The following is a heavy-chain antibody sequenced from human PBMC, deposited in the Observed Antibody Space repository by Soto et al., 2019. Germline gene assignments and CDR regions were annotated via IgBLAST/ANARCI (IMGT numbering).Heavy chain of an antibody. V-gene: IGHV4-34*01. Sequence: PSETLSLTCAVYGGSLSGYYWSWIRQPPGKALEWIGEINHSENTNYNPSLKSRVTISVDTSKNQLFLNLSSVTAADTAMYYCARHHVRGRTIAGAAEFWGQGTLVTVSS. CDR1: GGSLSGYY. J-gene: IGHJ4*02. CDR2: INHSENT. D-gene: IGHD1-26*01. CDR3: ARHHVRGRTIAGAAEF.